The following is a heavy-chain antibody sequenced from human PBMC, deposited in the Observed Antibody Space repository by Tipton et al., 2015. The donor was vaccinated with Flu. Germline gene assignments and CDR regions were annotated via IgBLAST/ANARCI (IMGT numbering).Heavy chain of an antibody. D-gene: IGHD2-2*02. Sequence: TLSLTCTVSGGSISSSSYYWGWIRQPPGKGLEWIGSIYYSGSTYYNPSLKSRVTIPVDTSKSQFSLKLSSVTAADTAVYYCARRRWKVGLVPAAIRGWFDPWGQGTLVTVSS. CDR3: ARRRWKVGLVPAAIRGWFDP. J-gene: IGHJ5*02. CDR1: GGSISSSSYY. V-gene: IGHV4-39*01. CDR2: IYYSGST.